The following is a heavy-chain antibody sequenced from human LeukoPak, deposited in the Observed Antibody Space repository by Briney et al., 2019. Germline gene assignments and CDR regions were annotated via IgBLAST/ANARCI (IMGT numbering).Heavy chain of an antibody. CDR1: GFTFSSYA. V-gene: IGHV3-48*03. J-gene: IGHJ4*02. CDR2: ISSSGSTI. CDR3: AREAQRGFRDLDY. D-gene: IGHD6-25*01. Sequence: QSGGSLRLSCAASGFTFSSYAMNWVRQAPGKALEWVSYISSSGSTIYYADSVKGRFTISRDNAKNSLSLHMNNLRAEDTAVYYCAREAQRGFRDLDYWGPGTLVTVSS.